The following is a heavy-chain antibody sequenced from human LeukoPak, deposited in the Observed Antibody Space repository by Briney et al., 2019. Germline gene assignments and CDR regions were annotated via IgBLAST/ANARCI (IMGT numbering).Heavy chain of an antibody. CDR2: INHSGST. D-gene: IGHD6-19*01. V-gene: IGHV4-34*01. CDR1: GGSFSGYY. CDR3: ARHHGGWWVSNWFDP. Sequence: PSETLSLTCAVYGGSFSGYYWSWIRQPPGKGLEWIGEINHSGSTNYNPSLKSRVTISVDTSKNQFSLKLSSVTAADTAVYDCARHHGGWWVSNWFDPWGQGTLVTVSS. J-gene: IGHJ5*02.